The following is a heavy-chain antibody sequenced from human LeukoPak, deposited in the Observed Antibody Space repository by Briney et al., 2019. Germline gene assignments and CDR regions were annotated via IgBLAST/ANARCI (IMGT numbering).Heavy chain of an antibody. D-gene: IGHD6-19*01. V-gene: IGHV3-13*01. J-gene: IGHJ4*02. Sequence: GGSLRLSCAASGFTLSSYDMHWVRQATGKGLEWVSAIGTAGDTYYPGSVKGRFTISRENAKNSLYLQMNSLRAGDTAVYYCARGDSSGWLLDYWGQGTLVTVSS. CDR1: GFTLSSYD. CDR2: IGTAGDT. CDR3: ARGDSSGWLLDY.